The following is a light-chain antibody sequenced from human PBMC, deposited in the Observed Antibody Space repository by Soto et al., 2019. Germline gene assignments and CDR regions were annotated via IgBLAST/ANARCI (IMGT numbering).Light chain of an antibody. Sequence: QSVLTQPPSASGTPGQRVTISCSGASSNIGRYTVNWYQQLPGTAPKLLMYNNNQRPSGVPDRFSGSKSGTSASLAISGLQSDDETHYYCAAWDDSLNGHLVFGGGTKLTVL. CDR1: SSNIGRYT. J-gene: IGLJ2*01. CDR3: AAWDDSLNGHLV. V-gene: IGLV1-44*01. CDR2: NNN.